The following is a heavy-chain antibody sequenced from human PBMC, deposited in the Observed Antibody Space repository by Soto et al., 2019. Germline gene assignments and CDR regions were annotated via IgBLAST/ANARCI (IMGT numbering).Heavy chain of an antibody. Sequence: EPLSLTSTNSGGSPSYYYWSLVRQPPGKGLEWIGNVADSGKSSYSPSLRSRLTISVDTSNTRLSLTLRSVTAADTAVYYCARDDRNDDIGNFGYWGQGTLVTVSS. J-gene: IGHJ4*01. CDR2: VADSGKS. CDR1: GGSPSYYY. D-gene: IGHD1-7*01. CDR3: ARDDRNDDIGNFGY. V-gene: IGHV4-59*12.